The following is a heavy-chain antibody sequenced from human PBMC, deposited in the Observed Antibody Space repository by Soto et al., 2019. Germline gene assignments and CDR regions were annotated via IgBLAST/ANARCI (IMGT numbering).Heavy chain of an antibody. Sequence: ASETLSLTCAVSGGSISSSNWWSWVRQPPGKGLEWIGEIYHSGSTNYNPSLKSRVTISVDKSKNQFSLKLSSVTAADTAVYYCARFAPGTSSGYSYYFDYWGQGTLVTVSS. V-gene: IGHV4-4*02. D-gene: IGHD3-22*01. CDR2: IYHSGST. CDR3: ARFAPGTSSGYSYYFDY. CDR1: GGSISSSNW. J-gene: IGHJ4*02.